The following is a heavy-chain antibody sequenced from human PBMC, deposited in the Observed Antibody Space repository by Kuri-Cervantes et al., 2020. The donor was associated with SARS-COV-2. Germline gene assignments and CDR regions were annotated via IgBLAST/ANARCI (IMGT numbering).Heavy chain of an antibody. CDR2: ISGYNGHT. CDR3: ARASFRGIILTYHSYGMDV. V-gene: IGHV1-18*04. D-gene: IGHD3-10*01. Sequence: ASVKVSCKASGYTFTSSGISWVRQAPGQGLEWMGWISGYNGHTNYAQRLQGRVTMTTDTSTITAYMELRSLRSDDTAVYYCARASFRGIILTYHSYGMDVWGQGTTVTVSS. J-gene: IGHJ6*02. CDR1: GYTFTSSG.